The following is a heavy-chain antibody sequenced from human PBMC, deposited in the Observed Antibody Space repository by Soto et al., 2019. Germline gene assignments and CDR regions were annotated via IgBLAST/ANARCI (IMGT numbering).Heavy chain of an antibody. CDR2: IKSKTDGGTT. Sequence: EVQLVESGGGFVKPGGSLRLSCAASGFTFSNAWMSWVRQAPGKGLEWVGRIKSKTDGGTTDYAAPVKGRFTISRDDSKNTLYLQMNSLKTEDTAMYYCTTDFILDLTVETPGSPGELDYWGQGTLVTVSS. D-gene: IGHD3-10*01. V-gene: IGHV3-15*01. J-gene: IGHJ4*02. CDR3: TTDFILDLTVETPGSPGELDY. CDR1: GFTFSNAW.